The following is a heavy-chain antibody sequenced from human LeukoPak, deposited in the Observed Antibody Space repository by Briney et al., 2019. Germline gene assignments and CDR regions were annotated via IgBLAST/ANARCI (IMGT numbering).Heavy chain of an antibody. CDR3: ARSDRRAAAGPNIDY. Sequence: ASVKVSCKASGYTFTGYYMHWVRQAPGQGLEWMGWINPNSGGTNYAQKLQGRVTMTRDTSISTAYMELSRLRSDDTAVYYCARSDRRAAAGPNIDYWGQGTLVTVSS. CDR1: GYTFTGYY. CDR2: INPNSGGT. V-gene: IGHV1-2*02. D-gene: IGHD6-13*01. J-gene: IGHJ4*02.